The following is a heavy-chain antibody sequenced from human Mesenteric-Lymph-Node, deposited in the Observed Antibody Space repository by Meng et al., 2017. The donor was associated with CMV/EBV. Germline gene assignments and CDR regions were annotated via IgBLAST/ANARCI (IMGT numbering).Heavy chain of an antibody. CDR1: GFTFSDYS. J-gene: IGHJ3*02. Sequence: GESLKISCVASGFTFSDYSFNWVRQPTGKGLEWVSGIDTTGDRYYPDSVKGRFTISRDHAKNSLYLQMNSLRAGDTAVYYCARDGGLGAFDIWGQGTMVTVSS. CDR2: IDTTGDR. D-gene: IGHD3-16*01. V-gene: IGHV3-13*01. CDR3: ARDGGLGAFDI.